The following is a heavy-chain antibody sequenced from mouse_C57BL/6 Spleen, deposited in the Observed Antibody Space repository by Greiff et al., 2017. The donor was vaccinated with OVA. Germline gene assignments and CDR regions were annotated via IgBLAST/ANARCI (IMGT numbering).Heavy chain of an antibody. D-gene: IGHD1-1*01. Sequence: EVKLMESGGGLVQPTGSLKLSCAASGFTFTTYAMHWVSQAPGKGLEWVARISSKSSNNATYYAVSVKARFTISRDDSQSMLYLQMNNLKTDDTSMYYCVRGGYGSRGYFDYWGQGTTLTVSS. CDR1: GFTFTTYA. CDR3: VRGGYGSRGYFDY. CDR2: ISSKSSNNAT. J-gene: IGHJ2*01. V-gene: IGHV10-3*01.